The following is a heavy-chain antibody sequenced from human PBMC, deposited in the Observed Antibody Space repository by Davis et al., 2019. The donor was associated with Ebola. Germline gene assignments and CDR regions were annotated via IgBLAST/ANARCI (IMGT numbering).Heavy chain of an antibody. V-gene: IGHV4-39*07. J-gene: IGHJ5*02. D-gene: IGHD4-11*01. CDR1: GGSISSYNY. CDR2: FYYSGTT. Sequence: SETLSLTCTVSGGSISSYNYWGWIRQPPGKGLEWIGSFYYSGTTYYNPSLKSRVTMSVDTSKNQLSLRLRSVIAADTGVYYCATQYSNGWFDPWGQGTLVTVSS. CDR3: ATQYSNGWFDP.